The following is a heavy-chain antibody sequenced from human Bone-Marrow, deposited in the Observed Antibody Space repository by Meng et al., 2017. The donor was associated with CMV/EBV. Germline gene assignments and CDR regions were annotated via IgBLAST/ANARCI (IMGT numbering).Heavy chain of an antibody. D-gene: IGHD3-9*01. CDR2: IYYSGST. V-gene: IGHV4-39*07. CDR1: GGSISSSSYY. J-gene: IGHJ5*02. Sequence: SETLSLTCTVSGGSISSSSYYWGWIRQPPGKGLEWIGSIYYSGSTYYNPSLKSRVTISVDMSKNQFSLKLSSVTAADTAMYYCARGVEKTYYDILTGYGAQNWFDPWGQGTLVTVSS. CDR3: ARGVEKTYYDILTGYGAQNWFDP.